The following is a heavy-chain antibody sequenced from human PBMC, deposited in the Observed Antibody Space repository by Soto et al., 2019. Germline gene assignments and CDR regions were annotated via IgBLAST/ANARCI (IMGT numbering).Heavy chain of an antibody. V-gene: IGHV3-74*01. CDR3: AREFCSGGNCYTYYFDP. Sequence: LRLSCAASGLTFNRYWMHWVRHAPGKGLVWVSHINTDGSNTNYAGSVKGRFTISRDNAKSTLFLQMNSLRDEDTAVYYCAREFCSGGNCYTYYFDPWGQGIPVTVSS. CDR2: INTDGSNT. CDR1: GLTFNRYW. D-gene: IGHD2-15*01. J-gene: IGHJ5*02.